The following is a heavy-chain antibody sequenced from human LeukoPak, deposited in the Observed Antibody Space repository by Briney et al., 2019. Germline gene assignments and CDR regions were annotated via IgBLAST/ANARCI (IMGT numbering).Heavy chain of an antibody. V-gene: IGHV3-23*01. D-gene: IGHD1-26*01. CDR3: AKDLGRWELLDAFDI. CDR1: GFTFSSYA. Sequence: GGSLRLSCAASGFTFSSYAMSWVRQAPGKGLESVSAISGSGGSTYYADSVKGRFTISRDNSKNTLYLQMNSLRAEDTAVYYCAKDLGRWELLDAFDIWGQGTMVTVSS. J-gene: IGHJ3*02. CDR2: ISGSGGST.